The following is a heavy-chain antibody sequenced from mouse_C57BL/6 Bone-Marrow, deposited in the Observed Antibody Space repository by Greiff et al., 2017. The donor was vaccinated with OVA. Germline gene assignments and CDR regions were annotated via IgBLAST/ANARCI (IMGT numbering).Heavy chain of an antibody. Sequence: QVQLKESGPGLVAPSQSLSITCTVSGFSLTSYGVHWVRQPPGKGLEWLVVIWSDGSTTYNSALKSRLSISKDNSKSQVFLKMNSLQTDDTAMYYCARHPVYDGGAYYAMDYWGQGTSVTVSS. V-gene: IGHV2-6-1*01. D-gene: IGHD2-12*01. CDR1: GFSLTSYG. J-gene: IGHJ4*01. CDR3: ARHPVYDGGAYYAMDY. CDR2: IWSDGST.